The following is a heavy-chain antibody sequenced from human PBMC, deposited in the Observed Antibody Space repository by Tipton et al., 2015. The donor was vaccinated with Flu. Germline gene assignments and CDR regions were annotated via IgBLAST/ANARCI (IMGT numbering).Heavy chain of an antibody. J-gene: IGHJ6*02. CDR1: GFTVSSNY. V-gene: IGHV3-53*01. D-gene: IGHD1-26*01. Sequence: SLRLSCATSGFTVSSNYMSWVRQAPGKGLEWVSLISSGGNTYYADSVKGRFTISRDSSKNTVFLQMYSLRAEDTALYFCARGGGHSYFYGMDFWGQGTTVTVSS. CDR3: ARGGGHSYFYGMDF. CDR2: ISSGGNT.